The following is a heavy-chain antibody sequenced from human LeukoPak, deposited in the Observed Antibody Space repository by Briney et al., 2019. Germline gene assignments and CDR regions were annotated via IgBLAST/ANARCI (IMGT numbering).Heavy chain of an antibody. CDR2: IYYSGNS. CDR3: AKDLTSHWFDP. CDR1: GGSVSSGSYF. D-gene: IGHD2-21*02. Sequence: SETLSLTCTVSGGSVSSGSYFWSWIRQPPGKGLEWIGYIYYSGNSNYNPSLKSRVTISVDTSKNQFSLKLNSVTAADTAVYYCAKDLTSHWFDPWGQGTLVTVSS. J-gene: IGHJ5*02. V-gene: IGHV4-61*01.